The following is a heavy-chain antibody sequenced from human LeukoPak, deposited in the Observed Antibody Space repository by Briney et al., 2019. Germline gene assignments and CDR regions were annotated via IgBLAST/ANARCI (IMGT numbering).Heavy chain of an antibody. V-gene: IGHV3-48*01. CDR2: ISTSGSAI. Sequence: PVWSLRLSCAASGFPLSSYSINWVRQAPGKGLEWVSYISTSGSAIYYVDSVKGRFTVSRDNAKNSLFLQMNSPRVEDTAVYYCVRVKWSYFDYWGQGALVAVSA. J-gene: IGHJ4*02. CDR3: VRVKWSYFDY. D-gene: IGHD2-8*01. CDR1: GFPLSSYS.